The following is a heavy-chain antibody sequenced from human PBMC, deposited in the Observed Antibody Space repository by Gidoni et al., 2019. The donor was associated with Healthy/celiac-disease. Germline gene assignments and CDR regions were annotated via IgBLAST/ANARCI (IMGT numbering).Heavy chain of an antibody. Sequence: QVQLVESGAEVKKPGGSVKVPCKVSGYTLHEFSMHWVRQAPGKGLEWMGGFDPEDGETIYAQTFQGRVTMTEDTSTDTAYMELSSLRSEDTAVYYCATTVVYAMGLYWFDPWGQGTLVTVSS. V-gene: IGHV1-24*01. CDR1: GYTLHEFS. D-gene: IGHD2-8*02. J-gene: IGHJ5*02. CDR3: ATTVVYAMGLYWFDP. CDR2: FDPEDGET.